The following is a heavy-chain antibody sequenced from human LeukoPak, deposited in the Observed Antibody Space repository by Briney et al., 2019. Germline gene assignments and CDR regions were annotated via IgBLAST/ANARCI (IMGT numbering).Heavy chain of an antibody. Sequence: SETLSLTCTVSGGSISSSSYYWGWIRQPPGKGLEWIGSIYYSGSTYYNPSLKSRVTISVDTSKNQFSLKLSSVTAADTAVYYCARELGLKYYGSGSYHYWGQGTLVTVSS. CDR1: GGSISSSSYY. D-gene: IGHD3-10*01. V-gene: IGHV4-39*07. CDR3: ARELGLKYYGSGSYHY. CDR2: IYYSGST. J-gene: IGHJ4*02.